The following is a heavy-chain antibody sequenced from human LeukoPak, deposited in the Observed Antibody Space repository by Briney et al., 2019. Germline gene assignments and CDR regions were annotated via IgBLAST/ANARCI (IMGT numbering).Heavy chain of an antibody. Sequence: SETLSLTCTVSGGSISSYYWSWIRQPPGKGLEWIGYIYYSGSTNYNPSLKGRVTISVDTSKNQFSLKLSSVTAADTAVYYCARAPPGYSYGPFDYWGQGTLVTVSS. CDR2: IYYSGST. D-gene: IGHD5-18*01. CDR1: GGSISSYY. J-gene: IGHJ4*02. CDR3: ARAPPGYSYGPFDY. V-gene: IGHV4-59*01.